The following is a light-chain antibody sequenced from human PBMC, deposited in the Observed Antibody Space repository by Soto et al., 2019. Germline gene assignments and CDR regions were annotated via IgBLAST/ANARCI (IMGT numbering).Light chain of an antibody. CDR3: QYGFRTPYT. CDR1: QTINKN. CDR2: SAS. J-gene: IGKJ2*01. V-gene: IGKV1-39*01. Sequence: DIQMTQSPSSLSASVGDRVTITCRASQTINKNLNWYQQKPAQAANLLIYSASDFQSGVPPRFSGSGSGTEFTITISVLQPEDFATYCCQYGFRTPYTFGHGTELEI.